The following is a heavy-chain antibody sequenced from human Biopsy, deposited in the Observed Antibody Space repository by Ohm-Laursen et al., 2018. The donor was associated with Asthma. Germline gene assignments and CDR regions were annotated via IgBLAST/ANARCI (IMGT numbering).Heavy chain of an antibody. CDR3: ARGDSSNWSHYYFDY. J-gene: IGHJ4*02. V-gene: IGHV3-33*01. CDR1: GFTFMTYG. CDR2: VGSDESYT. Sequence: SLRLSCAAFGFTFMTYGMHWVRQVPGKGLEWVATVGSDESYTDHADSVKGRFTISRDYSKNTLYLQMHSLRAEDTAVYYCARGDSSNWSHYYFDYWGQGTLVTVSS. D-gene: IGHD3-22*01.